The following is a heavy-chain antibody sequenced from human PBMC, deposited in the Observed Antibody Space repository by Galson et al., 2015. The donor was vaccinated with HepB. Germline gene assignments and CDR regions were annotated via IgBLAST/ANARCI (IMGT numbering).Heavy chain of an antibody. CDR2: LKQDGSEK. D-gene: IGHD1-26*01. CDR1: GFTFSSYR. V-gene: IGHV3-7*03. Sequence: SLRLSCAASGFTFSSYRMSWVRQAPGKGLEWVANLKQDGSEKHYVDSVKGRFTISRDNIENSLYLQMNSPRAEDTAVYHCARDVLGRWEVFRYNYYGSDVWGQGTTVTVSS. CDR3: ARDVLGRWEVFRYNYYGSDV. J-gene: IGHJ6*02.